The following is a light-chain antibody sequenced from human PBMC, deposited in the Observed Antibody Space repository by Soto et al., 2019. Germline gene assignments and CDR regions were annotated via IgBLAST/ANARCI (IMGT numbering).Light chain of an antibody. J-gene: IGLJ2*01. Sequence: QSALTQPASVSGSPGQSITISCTGTSSDVGGYSHVSWYQQHPGEAPKLMIYDVSSRPSGVSNRFSGSQAADTASLTISGLQAEDEADYYCSSFATTDTPMVFGGGTKLTVL. V-gene: IGLV2-14*03. CDR3: SSFATTDTPMV. CDR2: DVS. CDR1: SSDVGGYSH.